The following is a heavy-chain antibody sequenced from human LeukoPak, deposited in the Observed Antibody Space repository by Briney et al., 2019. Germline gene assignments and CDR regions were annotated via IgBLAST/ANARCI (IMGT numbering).Heavy chain of an antibody. CDR2: IYYSGST. CDR1: GGSISSSSYY. CDR3: ARLRTSLDSYASEKDLAHRYFWFDP. V-gene: IGHV4-39*07. D-gene: IGHD3-10*01. Sequence: SETLSLTCTVSGGSISSSSYYWGWIRQPPGKGLEWIGSIYYSGSTYYNPSLKSRITISLDTSKSQLSLNLDSVTAADTAVYYCARLRTSLDSYASEKDLAHRYFWFDPWGQGTLVTVSS. J-gene: IGHJ5*02.